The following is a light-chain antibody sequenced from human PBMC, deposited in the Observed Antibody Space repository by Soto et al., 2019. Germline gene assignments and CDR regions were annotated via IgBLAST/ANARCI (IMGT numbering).Light chain of an antibody. J-gene: IGLJ1*01. Sequence: QSALTQPASVSGSPGQSITISCTGTSSDVGGYNYVSWYQQHPGKAPKLMIYEVSNRPSGVSNRFSGSKSGNTASLTISGLHAEGEADYYCSSYTSSSTLVVFGTGTKLTVL. CDR1: SSDVGGYNY. CDR2: EVS. CDR3: SSYTSSSTLVV. V-gene: IGLV2-14*01.